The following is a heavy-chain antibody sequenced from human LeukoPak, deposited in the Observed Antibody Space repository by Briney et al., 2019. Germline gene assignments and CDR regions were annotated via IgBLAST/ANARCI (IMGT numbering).Heavy chain of an antibody. Sequence: SQTLSLTGTVSGGSISSGGYYWSWIRQHPGKGLEWIGYIYYSGSTYYNPSLKSRVTISVDTSKNQFSLKLSSVTAADTAVYYCAREHLISGYSYDLWDGVFDYWGQGTLVTVSS. D-gene: IGHD5-18*01. CDR1: GGSISSGGYY. CDR3: AREHLISGYSYDLWDGVFDY. J-gene: IGHJ4*02. CDR2: IYYSGST. V-gene: IGHV4-31*03.